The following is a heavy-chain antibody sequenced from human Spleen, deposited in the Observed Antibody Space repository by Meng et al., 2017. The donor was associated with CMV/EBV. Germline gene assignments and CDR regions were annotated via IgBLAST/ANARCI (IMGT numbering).Heavy chain of an antibody. Sequence: GGSLRLSCAASGFTFSSYSMNWVRQAPGKGLEWVSYISSSSSPIYYGDSVKGRFTISRDNAKNSLYLQMNSLRAEDMALYYCAKDTQRGYGGNGGMDVWGQGTTVTVSS. CDR3: AKDTQRGYGGNGGMDV. CDR1: GFTFSSYS. J-gene: IGHJ6*02. V-gene: IGHV3-48*04. CDR2: ISSSSSPI. D-gene: IGHD4-23*01.